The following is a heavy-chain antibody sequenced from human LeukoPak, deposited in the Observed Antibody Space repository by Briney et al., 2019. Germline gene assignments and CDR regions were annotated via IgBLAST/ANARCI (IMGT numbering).Heavy chain of an antibody. J-gene: IGHJ4*02. CDR3: AREGAHCSGGSCYLPY. Sequence: SETLSLTCAVSGGSISSGGYSWSWIRQPPGKGLEWIGYIYHSGSTYYNPSLKSRVTISVDRSKNQFSLNLSSVTAADTAVYYCAREGAHCSGGSCYLPYWGQGTLVTVSS. V-gene: IGHV4-30-2*01. D-gene: IGHD2-15*01. CDR2: IYHSGST. CDR1: GGSISSGGYS.